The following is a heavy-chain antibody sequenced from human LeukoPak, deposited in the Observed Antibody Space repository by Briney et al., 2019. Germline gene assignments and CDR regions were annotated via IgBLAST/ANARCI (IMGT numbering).Heavy chain of an antibody. CDR1: GFTFSAFA. D-gene: IGHD2-15*01. Sequence: PGGSLRLSCATSGFTFSAFAMSWVRQAPGKGLQRVTAISATGGTTYYADSVKGRFTSSRDNSKNVLYLQLSSLRAEDTAIYYCAKGKQAAFLDWFDPWGQGTLVTVSS. J-gene: IGHJ5*02. CDR3: AKGKQAAFLDWFDP. V-gene: IGHV3-23*01. CDR2: ISATGGTT.